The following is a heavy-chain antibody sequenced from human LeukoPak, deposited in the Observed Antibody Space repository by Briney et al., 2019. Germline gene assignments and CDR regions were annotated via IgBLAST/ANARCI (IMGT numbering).Heavy chain of an antibody. D-gene: IGHD3-22*01. CDR3: ARHLADYYDSSGSFDY. Sequence: SETLSLTCAVYGGSFSGYYWSWIRQPPGKGLEWIGEINHSGSTYYNPSLKSRVTISVDTSKNQFSLKLSSVTAADTAVYYCARHLADYYDSSGSFDYWGQGTLVTVSS. V-gene: IGHV4-34*01. J-gene: IGHJ4*02. CDR2: INHSGST. CDR1: GGSFSGYY.